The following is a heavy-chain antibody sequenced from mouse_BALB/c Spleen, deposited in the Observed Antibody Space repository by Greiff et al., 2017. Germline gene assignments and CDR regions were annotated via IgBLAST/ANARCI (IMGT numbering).Heavy chain of an antibody. V-gene: IGHV14-3*02. Sequence: VQLQQSGAELVKPGASVKLSCTASGFNIKDTYMHWVKQRPEQGLEWIGRIDPANGNTKYDPKFQGKATITADTSSNTAYLQLSSLTSEDAAVYYCARGHYCGPYAMDYWGQGTSVTVSS. J-gene: IGHJ4*01. CDR3: ARGHYCGPYAMDY. CDR2: IDPANGNT. CDR1: GFNIKDTY. D-gene: IGHD1-2*01.